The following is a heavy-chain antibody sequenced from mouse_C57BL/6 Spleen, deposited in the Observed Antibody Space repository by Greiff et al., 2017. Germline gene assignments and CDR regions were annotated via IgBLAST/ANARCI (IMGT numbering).Heavy chain of an antibody. Sequence: EVKVVESGEGLVKPGGSLKLSCAASGFTFSSYAMSWVRQTPEKRLAWVAYISSGGDYIYYADTVKGRFTISRDNARNTLYLQMSSLKSEDTAMYYCTRRANWDYFDYWGQGTTLTVSS. J-gene: IGHJ2*01. D-gene: IGHD4-1*01. CDR1: GFTFSSYA. CDR3: TRRANWDYFDY. V-gene: IGHV5-9-1*02. CDR2: ISSGGDYI.